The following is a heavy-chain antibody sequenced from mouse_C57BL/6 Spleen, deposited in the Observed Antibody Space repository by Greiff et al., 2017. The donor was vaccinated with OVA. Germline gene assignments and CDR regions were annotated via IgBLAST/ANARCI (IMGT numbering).Heavy chain of an antibody. CDR2: IYPGDGDT. CDR3: ARPMVTDWYFDV. J-gene: IGHJ1*03. Sequence: LQESGPELVKPGASVKISCKASGYAFSSSWMNWVKQRPGKGLEWIGRIYPGDGDTNYNGKFKGKATLTADKSSSTAYMQLSSLTSEDSAVYFCARPMVTDWYFDVWGTGTSVTVSS. V-gene: IGHV1-82*01. D-gene: IGHD2-2*01. CDR1: GYAFSSSW.